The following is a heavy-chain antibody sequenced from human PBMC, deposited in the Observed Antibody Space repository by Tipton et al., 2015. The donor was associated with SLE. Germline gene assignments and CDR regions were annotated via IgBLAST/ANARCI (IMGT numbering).Heavy chain of an antibody. CDR1: NDSVSRGTYY. J-gene: IGHJ4*02. CDR3: ARERSSSVEY. D-gene: IGHD6-6*01. Sequence: TLSLTCTVSNDSVSRGTYYWSWIRQPAGKGLEWVGHIHTSGSTIYNPSLKNRVTISIDTSKNHFSLKLSSVTAADTAVYYCARERSSSVEYWGQGTLVTVSS. CDR2: IHTSGST. V-gene: IGHV4-61*09.